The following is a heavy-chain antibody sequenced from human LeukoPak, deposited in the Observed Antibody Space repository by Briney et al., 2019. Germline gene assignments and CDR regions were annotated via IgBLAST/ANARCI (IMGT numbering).Heavy chain of an antibody. Sequence: GGSLRLSCAGSGLTLSNYGMSWVRQAPGKGLEWVAGISGSGGSKNYADAVKGRFTISRDNPKNTLFLQMKSLSAEDTAVYFCAKRGVVIRVILVGFHKEAYYFDSWGQGALVTVSS. D-gene: IGHD3-22*01. CDR2: ISGSGGSK. CDR1: GLTLSNYG. CDR3: AKRGVVIRVILVGFHKEAYYFDS. V-gene: IGHV3-23*01. J-gene: IGHJ4*02.